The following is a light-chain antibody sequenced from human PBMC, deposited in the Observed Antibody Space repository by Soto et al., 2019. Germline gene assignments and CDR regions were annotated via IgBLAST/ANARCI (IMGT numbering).Light chain of an antibody. Sequence: QSVLTQPASVSGSLGQSITISCTGTSNDVGAYNYVSWYQQHPVKAPKLMIYDVSNRPAGVSSRFSGSKSGNTASLIISGLQAEDEADYYCSSFTNSSSPYVFGTGTKVTVL. J-gene: IGLJ1*01. CDR1: SNDVGAYNY. CDR3: SSFTNSSSPYV. V-gene: IGLV2-14*01. CDR2: DVS.